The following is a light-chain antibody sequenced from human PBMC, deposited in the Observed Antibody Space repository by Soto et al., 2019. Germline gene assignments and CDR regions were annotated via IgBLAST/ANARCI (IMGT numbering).Light chain of an antibody. CDR3: SSYTSSDTLL. CDR2: EVS. V-gene: IGLV2-14*01. CDR1: SSDVGGYNF. J-gene: IGLJ2*01. Sequence: QSALTQPASVSGSPGQSITISCTGTSSDVGGYNFVSWYQQNPGKAPKVMIYEVSNRPSGVSIRFSGSKSGNTASLTISGLQAEDEADYYCSSYTSSDTLLFGGGTKVTVL.